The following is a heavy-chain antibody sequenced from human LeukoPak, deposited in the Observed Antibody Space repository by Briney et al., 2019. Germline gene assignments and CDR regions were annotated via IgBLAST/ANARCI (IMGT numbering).Heavy chain of an antibody. D-gene: IGHD5-12*01. Sequence: SETLSLTCTVSGGSISSYYWSWIRQPPGKGLEWIGYIYYSGSTNYNPSLKSRVTISVDTSKNQFSLKLSSVTAADTAVYYCARDRLYSGYDGGDAFDIWGQGTMVTVSS. CDR3: ARDRLYSGYDGGDAFDI. CDR2: IYYSGST. V-gene: IGHV4-59*01. J-gene: IGHJ3*02. CDR1: GGSISSYY.